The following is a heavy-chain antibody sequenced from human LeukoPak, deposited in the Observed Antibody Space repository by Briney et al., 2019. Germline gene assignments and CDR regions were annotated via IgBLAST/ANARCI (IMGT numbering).Heavy chain of an antibody. CDR1: GFTFSTYG. V-gene: IGHV3-30*02. Sequence: GGSLRLSCAVSGFTFSTYGILWVRQAPGKGLEWVAFIRYDGTNKWYADSVKGRFTISRDNSKNTLYLQMNSVRVEDTAVYHCAKDTDYGDYPSAYYYYMDVWGNGTTVTVSS. D-gene: IGHD4-17*01. CDR3: AKDTDYGDYPSAYYYYMDV. J-gene: IGHJ6*03. CDR2: IRYDGTNK.